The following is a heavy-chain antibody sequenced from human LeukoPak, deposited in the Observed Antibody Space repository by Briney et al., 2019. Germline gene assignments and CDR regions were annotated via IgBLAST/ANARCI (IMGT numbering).Heavy chain of an antibody. Sequence: SQTLSLTCAISGDSVSSSSAAWNWIRQSPSRGLEWLGRTYYRSKWYNDYAVSVKSRITINPDTSKNQFSLQLNSVTPEDTAVYYCARAAASVSRWPVTYYGMDVWGQGTTVTVSS. CDR1: GDSVSSSSAA. D-gene: IGHD2-2*01. J-gene: IGHJ6*02. CDR3: ARAAASVSRWPVTYYGMDV. CDR2: TYYRSKWYN. V-gene: IGHV6-1*01.